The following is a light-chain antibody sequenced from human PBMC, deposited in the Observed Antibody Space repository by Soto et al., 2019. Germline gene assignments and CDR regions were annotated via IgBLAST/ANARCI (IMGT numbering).Light chain of an antibody. J-gene: IGKJ4*01. CDR3: QQYKSYSLT. CDR1: QSISSW. CDR2: DAS. Sequence: DIQMTQSPSTLSASVGDRVTITCRASQSISSWLAWYQQKPGKAPKLLIYDASSLESGVPSRFSGSGSGTEFTLTISSLQPDDCATYYCQQYKSYSLTFGGGTKVEIK. V-gene: IGKV1-5*01.